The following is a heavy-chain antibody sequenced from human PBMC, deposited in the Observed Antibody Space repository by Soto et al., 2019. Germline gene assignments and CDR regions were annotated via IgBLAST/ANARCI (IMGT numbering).Heavy chain of an antibody. D-gene: IGHD3-16*01. CDR2: IYNDGSA. CDR3: ARDSYMGH. CDR1: GFTVSSRY. V-gene: IGHV3-66*01. J-gene: IGHJ4*02. Sequence: PEGSLRLSCAASGFTVSSRYMSWVRQAPGKGLEWVSVIYNDGSAYYADSVKGRFTISRDDSKNTLHLQMNSLRVEDTAVYYCARDSYMGHWGQGTLVTVSS.